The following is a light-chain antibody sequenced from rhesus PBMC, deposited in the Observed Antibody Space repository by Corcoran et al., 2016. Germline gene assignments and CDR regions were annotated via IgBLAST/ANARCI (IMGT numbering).Light chain of an antibody. Sequence: ETVVTQSPATLSLSPGERATLSCRASQSVGSYLAWYQQKPGQAPRLLIYGASSRATGIPDRFSGSGSGTDFPLTISSLEPEDVGVYYCQQSSNLLTFGGGTKVELK. CDR2: GAS. CDR1: QSVGSY. CDR3: QQSSNLLT. J-gene: IGKJ4*01. V-gene: IGKV3-24*04.